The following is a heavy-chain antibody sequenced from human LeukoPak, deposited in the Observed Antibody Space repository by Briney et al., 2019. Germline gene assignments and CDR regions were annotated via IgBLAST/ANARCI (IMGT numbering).Heavy chain of an antibody. V-gene: IGHV3-66*01. D-gene: IGHD5-12*01. CDR3: AAGDSGYDYRWFDP. J-gene: IGHJ5*02. Sequence: GGSLRLSCAASGFTVSSNYMSWVRQAPGKGLEWVSVIYSGGSTYYSDSVKGRFTISRDNSKNTLYLQMNSLRAEDTAVYYCAAGDSGYDYRWFDPWGQGTLVTVSS. CDR1: GFTVSSNY. CDR2: IYSGGST.